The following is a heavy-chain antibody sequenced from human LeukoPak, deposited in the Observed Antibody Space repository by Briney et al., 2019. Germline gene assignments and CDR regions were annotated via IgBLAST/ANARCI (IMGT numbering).Heavy chain of an antibody. Sequence: SETLSLTCAVYGGSFSGYYWSWIRQPPGKGLEWIGEINHSGSTNYNPSLKSRVTISVDTSKNQFSLKLSSVTAAGTAVYYCARLTQDPIQLWSKLFDYWGQGTLVTVSS. CDR3: ARLTQDPIQLWSKLFDY. J-gene: IGHJ4*02. CDR1: GGSFSGYY. D-gene: IGHD5-18*01. V-gene: IGHV4-34*01. CDR2: INHSGST.